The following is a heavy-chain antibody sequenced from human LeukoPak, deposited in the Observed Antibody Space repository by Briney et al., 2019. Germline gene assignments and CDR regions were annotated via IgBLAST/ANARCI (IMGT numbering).Heavy chain of an antibody. V-gene: IGHV3-21*01. Sequence: GGSLRLSCAASGVTFSSYSMNWVRQAPGKGLEWIASISSSSSYIYYADSVKGRFTISRDNAKNSLYLQMNSLRAEDTAVYYCARARWLHDDYWGQGPLVTVSS. CDR3: ARARWLHDDY. J-gene: IGHJ4*02. CDR2: ISSSSSYI. D-gene: IGHD5-12*01. CDR1: GVTFSSYS.